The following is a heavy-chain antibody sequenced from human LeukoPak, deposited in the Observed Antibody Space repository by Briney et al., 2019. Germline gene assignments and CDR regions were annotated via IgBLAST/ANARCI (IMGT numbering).Heavy chain of an antibody. V-gene: IGHV3-74*01. CDR2: IASDGSST. CDR3: ARGRPHGNDY. D-gene: IGHD2-15*01. Sequence: GGSLRLSCAASGFTFSSYWMNWVRQAPGKGLVWVSRIASDGSSTTYADSVKGRFSISRDNAKNTLYLQMYSLRVEDTAVYYCARGRPHGNDYWGQGTLVTVSS. CDR1: GFTFSSYW. J-gene: IGHJ4*02.